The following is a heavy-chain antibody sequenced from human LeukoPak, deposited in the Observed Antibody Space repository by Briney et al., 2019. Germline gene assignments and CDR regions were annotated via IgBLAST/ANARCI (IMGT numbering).Heavy chain of an antibody. Sequence: GGSLRLSCAASGFTFSSYGMHWVRQAPGKGLEWVAFIRYSGSNKYYADSVKGRFTISRDNAKNTLYLQMNSLRAEDTAVYYCARDARDGYGGNPFHYWGQGPLVTVP. V-gene: IGHV3-30*02. CDR1: GFTFSSYG. D-gene: IGHD4-23*01. CDR2: IRYSGSNK. CDR3: ARDARDGYGGNPFHY. J-gene: IGHJ4*02.